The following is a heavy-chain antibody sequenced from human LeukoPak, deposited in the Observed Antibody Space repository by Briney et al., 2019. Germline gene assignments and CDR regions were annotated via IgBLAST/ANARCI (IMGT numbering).Heavy chain of an antibody. CDR1: GFTFSSYG. V-gene: IGHV3-23*01. D-gene: IGHD6-19*01. Sequence: GGTLRLSCAASGFTFSSYGMSWVRQAPGKGLDWVSTISGSSGNTYYADSVKGRFTIYRDNSKNTLYLQMNSLRAEDTAVYYCANAVAAQESDSWGQGTLVTVSS. CDR2: ISGSSGNT. CDR3: ANAVAAQESDS. J-gene: IGHJ4*02.